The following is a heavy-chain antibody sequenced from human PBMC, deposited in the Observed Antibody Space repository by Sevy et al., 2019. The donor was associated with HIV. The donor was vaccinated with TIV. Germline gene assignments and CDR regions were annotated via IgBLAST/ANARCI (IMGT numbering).Heavy chain of an antibody. D-gene: IGHD3-3*01. CDR3: ARDRGKGYDFWSGPDYYYGMDV. V-gene: IGHV1-18*01. CDR2: ISAYNGNT. Sequence: ASVKVSCKASGYTFTSYGISWVRQAPGQGLEWMGWISAYNGNTNYAQKLQGRVTMTTDTSTSTAYMELGSLRSDDTAVYYCARDRGKGYDFWSGPDYYYGMDVWGQGTTVTVSS. J-gene: IGHJ6*02. CDR1: GYTFTSYG.